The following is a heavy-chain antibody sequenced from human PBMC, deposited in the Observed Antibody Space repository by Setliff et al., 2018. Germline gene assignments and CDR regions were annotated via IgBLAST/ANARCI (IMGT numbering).Heavy chain of an antibody. J-gene: IGHJ6*02. CDR3: ARDGVFYAMDV. D-gene: IGHD3-10*01. CDR1: GFTFSYYY. CDR2: ISGDGSTI. V-gene: IGHV3-11*04. Sequence: GESLKISCAASGFTFSYYYMSWVRQAPGKGLEWLSKISGDGSTIYYADSVRGRFTISRDNAKNSLFLQMNSLRAEDTALYYCARDGVFYAMDVWGRGTTVTVSS.